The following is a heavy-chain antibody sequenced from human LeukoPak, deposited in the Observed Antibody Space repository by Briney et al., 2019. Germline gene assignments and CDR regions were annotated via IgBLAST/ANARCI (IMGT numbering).Heavy chain of an antibody. J-gene: IGHJ3*02. Sequence: SETLSLTCTVSGGSISSSSYYWGWIRQPPGKGLEWIGYIYYSGSTNYNPSLKSRVTISVDTSKNQFSLKLSSVTAADTAVYYCARAEPTMVTTRDAFDIWGQGTMVTVSS. CDR3: ARAEPTMVTTRDAFDI. D-gene: IGHD4-17*01. CDR1: GGSISSSSYY. CDR2: IYYSGST. V-gene: IGHV4-61*05.